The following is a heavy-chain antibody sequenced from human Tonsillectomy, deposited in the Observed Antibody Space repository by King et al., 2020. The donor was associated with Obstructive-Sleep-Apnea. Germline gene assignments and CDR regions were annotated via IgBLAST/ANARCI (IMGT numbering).Heavy chain of an antibody. V-gene: IGHV3-30*04. CDR3: ARLRDDYGSPFDY. Sequence: VQLVESGGGVVQPGRSLRLSCAASGFTFSTNSMHWVRQAPGKGLEWVALISYDTISKYYADSVKGRFTVSRDNSKNTLYLQMNSLSPEDAALYSCARLRDDYGSPFDYWGQGTLVTVSS. CDR2: ISYDTISK. D-gene: IGHD4-17*01. J-gene: IGHJ4*02. CDR1: GFTFSTNS.